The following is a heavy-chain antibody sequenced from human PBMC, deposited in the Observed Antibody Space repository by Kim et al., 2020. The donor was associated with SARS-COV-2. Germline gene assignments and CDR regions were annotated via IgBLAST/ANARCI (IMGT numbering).Heavy chain of an antibody. CDR3: ASPRYSGYDDDY. J-gene: IGHJ4*02. V-gene: IGHV4-39*01. D-gene: IGHD5-12*01. Sequence: YDNPSRKSRVTISVDTSKNQFSLKLSSVTAADTAVYYCASPRYSGYDDDYWGQGTLVTVSS.